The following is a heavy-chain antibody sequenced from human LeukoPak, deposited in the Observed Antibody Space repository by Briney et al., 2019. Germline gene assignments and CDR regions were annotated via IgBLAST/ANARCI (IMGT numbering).Heavy chain of an antibody. CDR3: AKSGGFFDT. J-gene: IGHJ4*02. CDR1: GFTFSSYW. D-gene: IGHD3-9*01. Sequence: GGSLRLSCAASGFTFSSYWMSWVRQAPGKGLEWVANIKQDGSEKYYVESAVGRFTISRDNAKTLLYLHMNSLRGEDTAVYYCAKSGGFFDTWGQGTLVTVSS. CDR2: IKQDGSEK. V-gene: IGHV3-7*01.